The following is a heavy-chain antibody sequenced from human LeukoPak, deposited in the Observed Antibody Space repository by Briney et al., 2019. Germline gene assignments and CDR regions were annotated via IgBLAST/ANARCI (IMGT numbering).Heavy chain of an antibody. CDR2: ISSSSSYI. CDR3: ARDFPDYYGLGSYYD. CDR1: GFTFSSYS. Sequence: PGGSLRLSCAASGFTFSSYSMTWVRQAPGKGLEWVSSISSSSSYIYYADSVKGRFTISRDNAKNSLYLQMNSLRAEDTAVYYCARDFPDYYGLGSYYDWGQGTLVTVSS. V-gene: IGHV3-21*01. J-gene: IGHJ4*02. D-gene: IGHD3-10*01.